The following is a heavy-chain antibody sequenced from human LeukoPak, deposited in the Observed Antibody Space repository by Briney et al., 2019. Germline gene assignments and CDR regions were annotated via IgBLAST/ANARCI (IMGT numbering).Heavy chain of an antibody. J-gene: IGHJ5*02. CDR3: ARGSGWFDP. V-gene: IGHV4-61*02. CDR1: GGSISSGSYY. CDR2: IYTSGST. Sequence: SQTLSLTCTVSGGSISSGSYYWSWIRQPAGKGLEWIGRIYTSGSTNYNPSLKSRVTISVDTSKNQFSLKLSSVTAADTAVYYCARGSGWFDPWGQGTLVTVSS. D-gene: IGHD3-10*01.